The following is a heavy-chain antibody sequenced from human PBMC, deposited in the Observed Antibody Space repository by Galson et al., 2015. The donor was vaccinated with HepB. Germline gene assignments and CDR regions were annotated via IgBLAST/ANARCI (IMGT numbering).Heavy chain of an antibody. CDR1: GFTFSSYG. CDR2: ISYDGSNK. J-gene: IGHJ4*02. D-gene: IGHD4-17*01. Sequence: SLRLSCAASGFTFSSYGMHWVRQAPGKGLEWVAVISYDGSNKYYADSVKGRFTISRDNSKNTLYLQMNSLRAEDTAVYYCAKSGDYGDYGQTVYFDYWGQGTLVTVSS. CDR3: AKSGDYGDYGQTVYFDY. V-gene: IGHV3-30*18.